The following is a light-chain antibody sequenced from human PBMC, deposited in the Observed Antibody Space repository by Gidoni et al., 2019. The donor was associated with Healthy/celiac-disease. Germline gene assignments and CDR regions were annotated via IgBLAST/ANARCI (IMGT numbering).Light chain of an antibody. Sequence: QSALTQPASVSGSPGQSISISCTGTSSDVGGYNYVSWYQQHPGKAPKLRIYEVSNRPSGVSNRFSGSKSGNTASLTISGLQAEDEADYYSSSYTSSSTWVFGGGTKLTVL. CDR1: SSDVGGYNY. CDR2: EVS. V-gene: IGLV2-14*01. CDR3: SSYTSSSTWV. J-gene: IGLJ3*02.